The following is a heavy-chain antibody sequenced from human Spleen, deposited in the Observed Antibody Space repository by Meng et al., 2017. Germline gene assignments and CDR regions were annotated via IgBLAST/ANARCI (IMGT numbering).Heavy chain of an antibody. D-gene: IGHD6-13*01. CDR2: ISYDGSNK. CDR3: ARDGGYSSSWLIYWYFDL. V-gene: IGHV3-30*19. CDR1: GYTFPDYW. J-gene: IGHJ2*01. Sequence: SCKASGYTFPDYWLHWVRRAPGKGLEWVAVISYDGSNKYYADSVKGRFTISRDNSKNTLYLQMNSLRAEDTAVYYCARDGGYSSSWLIYWYFDLWGRGTLVTVSS.